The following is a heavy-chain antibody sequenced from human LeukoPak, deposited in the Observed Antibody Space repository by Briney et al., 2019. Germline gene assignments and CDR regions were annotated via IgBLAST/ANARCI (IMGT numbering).Heavy chain of an antibody. J-gene: IGHJ4*02. CDR2: INPNSGGT. V-gene: IGHV1-2*02. CDR3: ARDPGRDSSSWFDY. CDR1: GYTFTRYD. D-gene: IGHD6-13*01. Sequence: GASVKVSCKASGYTFTRYDINWVRQATGQGLEWMGWINPNSGGTNYAQKFQGRVTMTRDTSISTAYMELSRLRSDDTAVYYCARDPGRDSSSWFDYWGQGTLVTVSS.